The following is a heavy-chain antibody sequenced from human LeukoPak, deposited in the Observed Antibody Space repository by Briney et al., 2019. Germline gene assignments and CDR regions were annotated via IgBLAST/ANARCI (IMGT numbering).Heavy chain of an antibody. D-gene: IGHD3-10*01. CDR2: IYYSGST. J-gene: IGHJ4*02. CDR1: GGSISNYY. Sequence: PSETLSLTCTLSGGSISNYYWNWIRQPPGKGLDWIGYIYYSGSTKYNPSLKSRVTISVDTSKNQFSLRLSSVTAADTAVYYCARGLKITMVRGVTHPFDYWGQGTLVTVSS. CDR3: ARGLKITMVRGVTHPFDY. V-gene: IGHV4-59*12.